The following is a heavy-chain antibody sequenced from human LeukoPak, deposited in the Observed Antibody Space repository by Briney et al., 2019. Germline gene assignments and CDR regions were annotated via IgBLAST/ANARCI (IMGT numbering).Heavy chain of an antibody. V-gene: IGHV5-51*01. CDR1: GYIFTSYW. J-gene: IGHJ4*02. CDR2: IYPGDSDI. CDR3: ARRDSAHGFDY. D-gene: IGHD2-15*01. Sequence: GESLKISCKGSGYIFTSYWFGWVRQIPGKGLEWMGIIYPGDSDIMYSPSFQGQVTISADKSINTAYLQWSSLKASDTAMYYCARRDSAHGFDYWGQGTLVTVSS.